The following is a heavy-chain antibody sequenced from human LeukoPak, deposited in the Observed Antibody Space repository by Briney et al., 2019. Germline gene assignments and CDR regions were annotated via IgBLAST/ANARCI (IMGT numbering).Heavy chain of an antibody. J-gene: IGHJ4*02. CDR2: IKQDRSEK. Sequence: GGSLRLSCAASGFTFSNYWMSWVRQAPGKGLEWVANIKQDRSEKYYVDSVKGRFTISRDNAKNSLYLQMNSLRAEDTAVYYCARAPVVRGCDYWGQGTLVTVSS. CDR1: GFTFSNYW. CDR3: ARAPVVRGCDY. V-gene: IGHV3-7*01. D-gene: IGHD3-10*01.